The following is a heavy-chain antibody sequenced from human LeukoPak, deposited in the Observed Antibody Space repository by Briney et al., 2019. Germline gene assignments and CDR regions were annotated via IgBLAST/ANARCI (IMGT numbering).Heavy chain of an antibody. J-gene: IGHJ4*02. CDR2: ITPNSGGA. D-gene: IGHD1-1*01. Sequence: ASVKDSCKASGYIFTDYYLHWVRQARGQGLEWMGDITPNSGGASYAQKFQGRITVTRDTSISTAYMELRSLRSDDTAVYYCARGRAVTTTGSQILFAYWGQGILVTVSS. V-gene: IGHV1-2*02. CDR3: ARGRAVTTTGSQILFAY. CDR1: GYIFTDYY.